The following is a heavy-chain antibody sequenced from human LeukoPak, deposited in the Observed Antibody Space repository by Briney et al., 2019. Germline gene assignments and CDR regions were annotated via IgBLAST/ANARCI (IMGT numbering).Heavy chain of an antibody. Sequence: SETLSLTCTVSGGSIRSYYWGWIRQPPGKGLEWIGSIYYSGSTYYNPSLKSRVTISVDTSKNQFSLKLSSVTAADTAVYYCARYSYYYYYMDVWGKGTTVTVSS. V-gene: IGHV4-39*07. CDR3: ARYSYYYYYMDV. CDR2: IYYSGST. D-gene: IGHD2-15*01. CDR1: GGSIRSYY. J-gene: IGHJ6*03.